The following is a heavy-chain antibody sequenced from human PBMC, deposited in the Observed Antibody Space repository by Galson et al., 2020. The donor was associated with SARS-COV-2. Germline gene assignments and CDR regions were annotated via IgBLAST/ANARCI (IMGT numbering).Heavy chain of an antibody. D-gene: IGHD3-22*01. CDR2: ISGGGGTS. V-gene: IGHV3-23*01. J-gene: IGHJ4*02. Sequence: GESLKISCAASGFTFSSYVMTWVRQAPGKGLEWVSSISGGGGTSYYADSLEGRFTISRDNSKNTLYLQMGSLRAEDTAIYYCAVVYTYHSSGPVDFWGQGTLVSVSS. CDR1: GFTFSSYV. CDR3: AVVYTYHSSGPVDF.